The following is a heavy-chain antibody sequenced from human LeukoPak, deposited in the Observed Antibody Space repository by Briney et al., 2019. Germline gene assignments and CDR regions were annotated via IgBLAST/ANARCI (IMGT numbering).Heavy chain of an antibody. CDR3: ARDPSGGYDILTGYYGGGWFDP. CDR2: IIPILGIA. V-gene: IGHV1-69*04. D-gene: IGHD3-9*01. Sequence: ASVKVSCKASVYTFTSYAISWVRQAPGQGLEWMGRIIPILGIANYAQKFQGRVTITADKSTSTAYMELSSLRSEDTAVYYCARDPSGGYDILTGYYGGGWFDPWGQGTLVTVSS. J-gene: IGHJ5*02. CDR1: VYTFTSYA.